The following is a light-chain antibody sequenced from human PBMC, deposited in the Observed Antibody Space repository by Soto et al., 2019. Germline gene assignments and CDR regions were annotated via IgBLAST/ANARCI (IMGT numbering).Light chain of an antibody. J-gene: IGLJ2*01. V-gene: IGLV1-47*01. Sequence: QSVLTQPPSESGNPGQRVTISCSGSSSNIGSNYVYWYQQLPGTAPKLLIYRNNQRPSGVPDRFSGSKSGTSASLAISGLRSEDEADYYCAAWDDSLSGVVFGGGTKVTVL. CDR1: SSNIGSNY. CDR3: AAWDDSLSGVV. CDR2: RNN.